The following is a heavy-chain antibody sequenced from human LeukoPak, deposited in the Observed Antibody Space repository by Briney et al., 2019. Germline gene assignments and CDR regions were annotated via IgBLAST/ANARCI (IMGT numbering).Heavy chain of an antibody. V-gene: IGHV3-48*02. CDR1: GFTFSSYS. Sequence: GGSLRLSCAASGFTFSSYSMNWVRQAPGKGLEWVSYISSSSSTIAYSDSVKGRFTISRDNAKNSLYLQMNSLRDEDTAVYYCAKFVDTTMVNYFDYWGQGTLVTVSS. D-gene: IGHD5-18*01. CDR3: AKFVDTTMVNYFDY. J-gene: IGHJ4*02. CDR2: ISSSSSTI.